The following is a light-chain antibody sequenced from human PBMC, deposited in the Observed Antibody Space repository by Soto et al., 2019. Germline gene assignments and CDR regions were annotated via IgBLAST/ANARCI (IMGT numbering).Light chain of an antibody. J-gene: IGKJ3*01. Sequence: DIPMTQSPSSLSASVGDRVTITCRASQAISYYLNWYQQKPGKAPKLLIYDGANLETGVPSRFSGSGSGTDFTFTISSLQPEDIGTYYCQQYDTLFTFGPGTKVDLK. CDR2: DGA. V-gene: IGKV1-33*01. CDR3: QQYDTLFT. CDR1: QAISYY.